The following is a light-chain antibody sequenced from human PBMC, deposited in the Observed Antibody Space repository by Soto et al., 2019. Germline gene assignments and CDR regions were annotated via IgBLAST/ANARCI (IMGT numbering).Light chain of an antibody. J-gene: IGKJ3*01. V-gene: IGKV3-20*01. CDR3: HQYGSSLLFT. Sequence: EIVLTQSPGTLSLSPGERATLSCRASQSVSSYLAWYQQKPGQAPRLLIYGASNRATGIPDRFSGSGSGTDFTLTISSLESEDFAVYYCHQYGSSLLFTFGPGTTVDIK. CDR1: QSVSSY. CDR2: GAS.